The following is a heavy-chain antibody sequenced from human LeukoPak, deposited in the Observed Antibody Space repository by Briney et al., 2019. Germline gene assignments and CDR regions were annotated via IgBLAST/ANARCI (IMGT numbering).Heavy chain of an antibody. J-gene: IGHJ4*02. V-gene: IGHV3-66*01. CDR2: IYSGGRT. CDR3: ARESGSYCGGTLDY. D-gene: IGHD1-26*01. CDR1: GFTVSSNY. Sequence: GGSLTLYCAASGFTVSSNYMSWDRQAPGKGLKWVSVIYSGGRTEYADSVRGRFTISRDNSKNTLYFQMNSLRGEDTAVYYCARESGSYCGGTLDYWGQGTLVTVSS.